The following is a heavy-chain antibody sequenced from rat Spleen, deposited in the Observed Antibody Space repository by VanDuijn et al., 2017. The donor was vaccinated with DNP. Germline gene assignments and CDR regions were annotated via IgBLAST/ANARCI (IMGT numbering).Heavy chain of an antibody. Sequence: QVQLKESGPGLVQPSQTLSLTCTVSGLSLTSNSVSWIRQPPGKGLEWMGVIWTGGSTEYNLALKSRLSISRDTSKSQVFLKMNSLQTEDTAMYFCASIPTGDWGQGSLVTVSS. CDR2: IWTGGST. J-gene: IGHJ3*01. V-gene: IGHV2-47*01. D-gene: IGHD2-1*01. CDR1: GLSLTSNS. CDR3: ASIPTGD.